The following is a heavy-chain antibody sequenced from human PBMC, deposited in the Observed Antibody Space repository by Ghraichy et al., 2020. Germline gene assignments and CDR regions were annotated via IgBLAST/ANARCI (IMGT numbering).Heavy chain of an antibody. Sequence: LSLTCAASGFTFDDHGMAWVRQAPGKGLEWVASINWNGGSIGYADSVKGRFTISRDNARNSLYLEMNSLRVEDTALYYCAKDLSSSWSPSDNWGQGTXVIVSS. V-gene: IGHV3-20*04. CDR2: INWNGGSI. CDR1: GFTFDDHG. J-gene: IGHJ4*02. CDR3: AKDLSSSWSPSDN. D-gene: IGHD2-2*01.